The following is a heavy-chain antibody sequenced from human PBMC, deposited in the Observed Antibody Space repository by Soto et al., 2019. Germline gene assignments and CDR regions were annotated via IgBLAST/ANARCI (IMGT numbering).Heavy chain of an antibody. J-gene: IGHJ4*02. Sequence: PSETLSLTCTVSGGPISVFNHYWDWIRQPPGKGLEWIGTIYYSGTTIYNPSLQSRVTMSVDTSKRQFSLKVSSVNAADTAVYYCATSQKGYNWNYFDHWGQGALVTVSS. CDR2: IYYSGTT. CDR3: ATSQKGYNWNYFDH. V-gene: IGHV4-39*01. D-gene: IGHD1-20*01. CDR1: GGPISVFNHY.